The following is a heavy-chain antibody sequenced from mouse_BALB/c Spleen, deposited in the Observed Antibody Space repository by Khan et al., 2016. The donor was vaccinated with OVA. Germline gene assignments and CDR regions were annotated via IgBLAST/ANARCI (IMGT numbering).Heavy chain of an antibody. CDR3: ARMARK. CDR2: FVLPNGNT. CDR1: GLNIKATY. J-gene: IGHJ2*01. Sequence: ELKLQHSGAELVKSGATVKFSCPASGLNIKATYMHWLKHGPEQGLGWIERFVLPNGNTKYDPKFQGKATITADTSSNTAYLQLSSLTSEDTAVYYCARMARKWGQGTTLTVSS. V-gene: IGHV14-3*02.